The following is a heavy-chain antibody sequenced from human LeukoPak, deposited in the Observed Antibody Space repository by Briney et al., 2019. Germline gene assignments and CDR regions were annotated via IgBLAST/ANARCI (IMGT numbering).Heavy chain of an antibody. J-gene: IGHJ4*02. V-gene: IGHV3-21*01. CDR2: ISSSSSYI. D-gene: IGHD3-22*01. Sequence: GGSLRLSCAASGFTFSSYSMDWVRQAPGKGLEWVSSISSSSSYIYYADSVKGRFTISRDNAKNSLYLQMNSLRAEDTAVYYCARDRYYYDSSGYYYLVEYYLDYWGQGTLVTVSS. CDR3: ARDRYYYDSSGYYYLVEYYLDY. CDR1: GFTFSSYS.